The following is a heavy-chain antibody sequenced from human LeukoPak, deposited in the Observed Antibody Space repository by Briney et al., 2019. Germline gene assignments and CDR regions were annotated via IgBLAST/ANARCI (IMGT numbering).Heavy chain of an antibody. CDR1: GGTFSSYA. CDR2: IIPIFGTA. J-gene: IGHJ4*02. Sequence: ASVKFSCKASGGTFSSYAISWVRQAPGQGLELMGGIIPIFGTANYAQKFQGRVTITADKSTSTAYMELSSLRSDDTAVYYCARGGRIIVVVPAAMPDYWGQGTLVTVSS. V-gene: IGHV1-69*06. D-gene: IGHD2-2*01. CDR3: ARGGRIIVVVPAAMPDY.